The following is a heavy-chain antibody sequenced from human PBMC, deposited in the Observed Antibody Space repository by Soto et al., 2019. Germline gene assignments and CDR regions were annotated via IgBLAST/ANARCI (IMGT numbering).Heavy chain of an antibody. Sequence: QVQLVQSGAEVKKPGASVKVSCKASGYTFTSYGISWVRQAPGQGLEWMGWISAYNGNTNYAQKLQGRVTMTTDTSTSTAHMEMRSLRSDDTAVYYCARDRAKVVPAAMPTDWGQGTLVTVSS. J-gene: IGHJ4*02. CDR1: GYTFTSYG. D-gene: IGHD2-2*01. V-gene: IGHV1-18*01. CDR3: ARDRAKVVPAAMPTD. CDR2: ISAYNGNT.